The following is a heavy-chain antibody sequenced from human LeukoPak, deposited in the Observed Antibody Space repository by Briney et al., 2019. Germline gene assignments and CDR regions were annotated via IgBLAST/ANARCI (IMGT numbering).Heavy chain of an antibody. Sequence: ASETLSLTCTVSGGSISSYYWSWIRQPPGKGLEWIGYIYYSGSTNYNPSLKSRVTISVGTSKNQFSLKLSSVTAADTAVYYCARDLTRGYSPGGAFDIWGQGTMVTVSS. D-gene: IGHD5-18*01. CDR1: GGSISSYY. V-gene: IGHV4-59*01. J-gene: IGHJ3*02. CDR3: ARDLTRGYSPGGAFDI. CDR2: IYYSGST.